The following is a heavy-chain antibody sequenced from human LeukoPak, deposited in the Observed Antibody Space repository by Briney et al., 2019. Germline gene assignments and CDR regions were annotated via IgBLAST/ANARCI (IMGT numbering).Heavy chain of an antibody. D-gene: IGHD3-22*01. Sequence: GASVKVSCKASGGTFTSFAISWVRQTPGQGLEWMGRIVPLVGIKNYGQKFQGRVTITADKSTSTAYMELSSLRSEDTAVYYCASPGQYYYDSSGQDYFDYWGQGTLVTVSS. CDR2: IVPLVGIK. CDR1: GGTFTSFA. CDR3: ASPGQYYYDSSGQDYFDY. J-gene: IGHJ4*02. V-gene: IGHV1-69*04.